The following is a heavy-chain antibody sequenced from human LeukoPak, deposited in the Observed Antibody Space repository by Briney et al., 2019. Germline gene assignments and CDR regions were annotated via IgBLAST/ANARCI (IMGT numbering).Heavy chain of an antibody. CDR1: GGTFRSNA. J-gene: IGHJ6*02. Sequence: SVKVSCKASGGTFRSNAISWVRQAPGQGLEWMGGIIPIFGTANYAQKFQGRVTITADESTSTAYMELSSLRSEDTAVYYCARGPIAAAGTGYYYYYGMDVWGQGTTVTVSS. V-gene: IGHV1-69*01. CDR2: IIPIFGTA. D-gene: IGHD6-13*01. CDR3: ARGPIAAAGTGYYYYYGMDV.